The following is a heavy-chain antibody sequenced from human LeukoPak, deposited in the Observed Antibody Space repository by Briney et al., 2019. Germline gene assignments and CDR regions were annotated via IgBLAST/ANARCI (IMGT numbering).Heavy chain of an antibody. V-gene: IGHV4-59*01. CDR2: IYYSGST. J-gene: IGHJ4*02. Sequence: PSETLSLTCTVSGGSISSYYWSWIRQPPGKGLEWIGSIYYSGSTNYNPSLKSRVTISVDTSKNQFSLKLSSVTAADTAVYYCASGGNDILTGYYYYWGQGTLVTVSS. CDR1: GGSISSYY. D-gene: IGHD3-9*01. CDR3: ASGGNDILTGYYYY.